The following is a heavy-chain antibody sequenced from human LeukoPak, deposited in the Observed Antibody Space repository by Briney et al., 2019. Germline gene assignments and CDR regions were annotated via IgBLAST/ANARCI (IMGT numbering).Heavy chain of an antibody. Sequence: PGGSLRLSCAASGFTFSTYAMNWVRQAPGKGLEWVSSITGSGGSTYYADSVRGRFTISRDNSKNTLYLQMNSLRAEDTALYYCARSLSMAANIYYFDYWGQGTLLTVSS. D-gene: IGHD2-15*01. CDR3: ARSLSMAANIYYFDY. J-gene: IGHJ4*02. V-gene: IGHV3-23*01. CDR2: ITGSGGST. CDR1: GFTFSTYA.